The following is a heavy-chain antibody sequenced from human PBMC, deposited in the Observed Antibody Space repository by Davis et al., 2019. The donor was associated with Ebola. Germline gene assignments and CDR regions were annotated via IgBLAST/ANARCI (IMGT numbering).Heavy chain of an antibody. Sequence: GESLKISCSASGFTFSNSGMHWVRQAPGKGLEYVSAIIDNGQRTNYVDSVKGRFTISRDNAKNSLYLQMSSLRVDDTAIYYCARSGAVSGSYYSLFVWGQGTRVTVSS. D-gene: IGHD3-10*01. CDR2: IIDNGQRT. CDR3: ARSGAVSGSYYSLFV. J-gene: IGHJ4*02. CDR1: GFTFSNSG. V-gene: IGHV3-64*04.